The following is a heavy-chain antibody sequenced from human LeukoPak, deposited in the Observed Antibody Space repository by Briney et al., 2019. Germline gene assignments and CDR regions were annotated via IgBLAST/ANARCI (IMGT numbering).Heavy chain of an antibody. V-gene: IGHV4-39*01. CDR3: AKNSSGLRAFDI. CDR1: GGSISSSGYC. D-gene: IGHD3-22*01. CDR2: IYYSGTT. J-gene: IGHJ3*02. Sequence: SETLSLTCSVSGGSISSSGYCWGWIRQPPGEGLEWIGSIYYSGTTYYNPSLKSRVTISVDTSKSQFSLKVSSVTATDTAVYYCAKNSSGLRAFDIWGQGAMVTVSS.